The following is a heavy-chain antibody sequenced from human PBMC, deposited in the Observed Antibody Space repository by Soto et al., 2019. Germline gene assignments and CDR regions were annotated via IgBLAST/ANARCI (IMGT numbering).Heavy chain of an antibody. CDR2: IIPIFGTA. V-gene: IGHV1-8*02. Sequence: ASVKVSCKASGYTFTSYAISWVRQAPGQGLEWMGGIIPIFGTANYAQKFQGRVTMTRNTSISPAYMELSSLRSEDTAVYYCARSRLEVDDGMDVWGQGTTVTLSS. CDR3: ARSRLEVDDGMDV. J-gene: IGHJ6*02. D-gene: IGHD1-1*01. CDR1: GYTFTSYA.